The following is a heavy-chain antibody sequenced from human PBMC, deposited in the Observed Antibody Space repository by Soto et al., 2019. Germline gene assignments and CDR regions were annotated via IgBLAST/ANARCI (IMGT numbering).Heavy chain of an antibody. Sequence: EVQLVESGGGLVQPGGSLRLSCAASGFTFSSYAMHWVRQAPGKGLEYVSAISSNGGSTYYANSVKGRFTISRDNSKNTRYIKGGSLRAEYMGVYYGGKRGRGDLNYSSGMDAWGKGPTVPVPS. CDR3: GKRGRGDLNYSSGMDA. CDR2: ISSNGGST. V-gene: IGHV3-64*01. CDR1: GFTFSSYA. D-gene: IGHD3-16*01. J-gene: IGHJ6*04.